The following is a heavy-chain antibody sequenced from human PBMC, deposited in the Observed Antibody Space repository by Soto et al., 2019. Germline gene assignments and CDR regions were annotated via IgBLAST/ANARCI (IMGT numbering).Heavy chain of an antibody. Sequence: ASVKVSCKASGGTFSSYAISWVRQAPGQGLEWMGWINPNSGTTNYAQKFQGWVTMTRDTSISTAYMELSRLRSDDTAVYYCARDSSPGAFDIWGQGTMVTVSS. CDR3: ARDSSPGAFDI. J-gene: IGHJ3*02. CDR1: GGTFSSYA. V-gene: IGHV1-2*04. CDR2: INPNSGTT.